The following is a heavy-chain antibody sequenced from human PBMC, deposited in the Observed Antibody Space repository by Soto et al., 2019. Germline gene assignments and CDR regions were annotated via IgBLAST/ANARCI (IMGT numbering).Heavy chain of an antibody. D-gene: IGHD1-7*01. CDR3: ARACITGTFLLFYYYGMDV. CDR2: INPNSGGT. J-gene: IGHJ6*02. Sequence: ASVKVSCKASGYTFTGYYMHWVRQAPGQGLEWMGWINPNSGGTNYAQKFQGWVTMTRDTSISTAYMELSRLRSDDTAVYYCARACITGTFLLFYYYGMDVWGQGTMVTVSS. V-gene: IGHV1-2*04. CDR1: GYTFTGYY.